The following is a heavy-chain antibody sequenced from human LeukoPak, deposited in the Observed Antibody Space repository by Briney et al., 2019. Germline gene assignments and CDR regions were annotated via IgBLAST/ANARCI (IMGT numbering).Heavy chain of an antibody. CDR1: GGSITNSPYH. CDR3: ARHESWVSDGYCSSTSCQDAFDI. V-gene: IGHV4-39*01. J-gene: IGHJ3*02. D-gene: IGHD2-2*01. Sequence: PSETLSLTCTVSGGSITNSPYHWAWIRQPPGRGPEWIGTISHSGDTQYNPSLTSRVTISLDTSKNQFSLSLNSVTAADTAVYYCARHESWVSDGYCSSTSCQDAFDIWGQGTMVTVSS. CDR2: ISHSGDT.